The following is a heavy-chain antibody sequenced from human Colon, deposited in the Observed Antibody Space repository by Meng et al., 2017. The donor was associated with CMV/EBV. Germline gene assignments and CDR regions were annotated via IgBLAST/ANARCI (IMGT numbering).Heavy chain of an antibody. CDR2: IIPILGIA. CDR1: GGTFSTNA. J-gene: IGHJ6*02. Sequence: SVKVSCKASGGTFSTNAITWVRQAPGQGLEWMGGIIPILGIANYAQKFQGRVTITADKSTSTAYMELSSLRSEDTAVYYCAMPLYYDFWSGYYSMDVWGQGTTVTVSS. CDR3: AMPLYYDFWSGYYSMDV. D-gene: IGHD3-3*01. V-gene: IGHV1-69*10.